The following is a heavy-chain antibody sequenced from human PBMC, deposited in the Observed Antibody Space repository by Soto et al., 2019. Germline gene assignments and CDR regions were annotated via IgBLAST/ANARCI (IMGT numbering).Heavy chain of an antibody. CDR2: ISYDGNNK. J-gene: IGHJ6*02. CDR1: GFTFRSYG. CDR3: AKDRGEDIVVVVAAGYYFGMDV. V-gene: IGHV3-30*18. Sequence: QVQLVESGGGVVQPGRSLRLSCAASGFTFRSYGIHWVRQAPGKGLEWVAVISYDGNNKYYADSVMGRFTISRDNSKNTLYLQMNSLRPEDTAVYYCAKDRGEDIVVVVAAGYYFGMDVWGQGTTVTVSS. D-gene: IGHD2-15*01.